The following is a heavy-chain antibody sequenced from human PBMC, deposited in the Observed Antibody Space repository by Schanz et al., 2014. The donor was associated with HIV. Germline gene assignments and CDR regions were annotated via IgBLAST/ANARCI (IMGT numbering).Heavy chain of an antibody. D-gene: IGHD3-16*01. J-gene: IGHJ6*02. CDR3: AKDGGSRGRRRGMDV. Sequence: QVQLVESGGGVVQPGRSLRLSCVASGFNFNSYGIHWVRQAPGKGLEWVTLKSYDGINKYYADSVKGRFTISRDNSKNTLYLQINSLRIDDTAVYYCAKDGGSRGRRRGMDVWGQGTTVTVSS. CDR1: GFNFNSYG. V-gene: IGHV3-30*18. CDR2: KSYDGINK.